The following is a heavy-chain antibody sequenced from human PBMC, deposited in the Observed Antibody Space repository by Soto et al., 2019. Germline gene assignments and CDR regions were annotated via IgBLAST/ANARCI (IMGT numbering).Heavy chain of an antibody. CDR2: INPHTGDT. CDR3: AREGGAAPGARREWYLDL. CDR1: GYTRSDYY. D-gene: IGHD6-25*01. Sequence: QVQLVQSGAEVKKPGASVAVSCKTSGYTRSDYYMHWVRQAPGQGLEWMAWINPHTGDTGIALRFQGRLTVTRDASLNTAVMELTSLGSDDTALYYCAREGGAAPGARREWYLDLWGRGTRVTVSA. V-gene: IGHV1-2*02. J-gene: IGHJ2*01.